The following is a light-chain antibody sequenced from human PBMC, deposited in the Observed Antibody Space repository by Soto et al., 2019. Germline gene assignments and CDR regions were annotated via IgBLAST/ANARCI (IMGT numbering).Light chain of an antibody. J-gene: IGKJ1*01. CDR3: QQYETFSGT. V-gene: IGKV1-5*03. CDR2: EAS. CDR1: QTISSW. Sequence: DIQMTQSPSTLSGSVVDRVTITCLASQTISSWLAWYQQKPGKAPKLLIYEASTLKSGVPSRFSGSGSGTKFTLTIASLQPDDFATYYCQQYETFSGTFGPGTKVDIK.